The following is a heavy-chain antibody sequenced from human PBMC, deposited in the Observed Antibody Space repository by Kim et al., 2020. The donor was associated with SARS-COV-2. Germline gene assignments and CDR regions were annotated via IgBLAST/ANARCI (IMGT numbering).Heavy chain of an antibody. Sequence: GGSLRLSCAASGYTFSSYSMNWVRQAPGKGLEWVSYISSSSSTIYYADSVKGRFTISRDNAKNSLYLQMNSLRDEDTAVYYCARDPNSITIFGVVIVPVEGTYFDYWGQGTLVTVTS. CDR3: ARDPNSITIFGVVIVPVEGTYFDY. J-gene: IGHJ4*02. V-gene: IGHV3-48*02. CDR2: ISSSSSTI. CDR1: GYTFSSYS. D-gene: IGHD3-3*01.